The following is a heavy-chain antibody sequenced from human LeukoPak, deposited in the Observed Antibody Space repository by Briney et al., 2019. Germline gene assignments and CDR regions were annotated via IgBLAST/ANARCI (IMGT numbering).Heavy chain of an antibody. CDR1: GFTFDDYA. Sequence: GGSLRLSCAASGFTFDDYAMHWVRQAPGKGLEWVSGISWNSGSIGYADSVKGRFTISRDNAKNSLYLQMNGLRAEDMALYYCAKANYYDSSGYYYFDYWGQGTLVTVSS. J-gene: IGHJ4*02. V-gene: IGHV3-9*03. CDR2: ISWNSGSI. CDR3: AKANYYDSSGYYYFDY. D-gene: IGHD3-22*01.